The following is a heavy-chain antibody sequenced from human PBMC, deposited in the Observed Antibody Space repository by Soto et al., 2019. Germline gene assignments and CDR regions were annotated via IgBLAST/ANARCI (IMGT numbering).Heavy chain of an antibody. CDR2: INHSGST. J-gene: IGHJ3*02. V-gene: IGHV4-34*01. CDR1: GGSFSGYY. Sequence: QVQLQQWGAGLLKPSETLSLTCAVYGGSFSGYYWSWIRQPPGKGLEWIGEINHSGSTNYNPSLKSGVTISVDTSKNQFSLKLSSVTAADTAVYYCAREEWELLEDAFDIWGQGTMVTVSS. D-gene: IGHD1-26*01. CDR3: AREEWELLEDAFDI.